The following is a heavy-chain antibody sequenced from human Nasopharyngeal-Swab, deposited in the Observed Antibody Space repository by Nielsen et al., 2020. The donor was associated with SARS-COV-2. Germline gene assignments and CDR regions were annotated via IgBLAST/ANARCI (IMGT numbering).Heavy chain of an antibody. CDR2: ISGSGGST. CDR3: AKPSPDYGDYGRNY. Sequence: GESLKIPCAASGFTFSSYAMSWVRQAPGKGLEWVSAISGSGGSTYYADSVKGRFTISRDNSKNTLYLQMNSLRAEDTAVYYCAKPSPDYGDYGRNYWGQGTLVTVSS. CDR1: GFTFSSYA. V-gene: IGHV3-23*01. J-gene: IGHJ4*02. D-gene: IGHD4-17*01.